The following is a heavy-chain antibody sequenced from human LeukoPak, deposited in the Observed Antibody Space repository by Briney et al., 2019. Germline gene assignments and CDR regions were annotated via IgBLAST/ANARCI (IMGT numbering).Heavy chain of an antibody. CDR3: AREAEDSETYLYGMDV. J-gene: IGHJ6*02. V-gene: IGHV4-39*07. D-gene: IGHD2-15*01. CDR1: GGSISSRSYY. Sequence: SETLPLTCTVSGGSISSRSYYWGWIRQPPGKGLEWIGNIYSSGSTYYNPSLKSRVTISVDTSKNQFSLKLSSVTAADTAVYYCAREAEDSETYLYGMDVWGQGATVTVSS. CDR2: IYSSGST.